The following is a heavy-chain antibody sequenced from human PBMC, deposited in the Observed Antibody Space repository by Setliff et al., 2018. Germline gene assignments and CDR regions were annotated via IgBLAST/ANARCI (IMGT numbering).Heavy chain of an antibody. CDR2: INHSGST. V-gene: IGHV4-34*01. D-gene: IGHD3-3*01. CDR1: GGSFTNYY. Sequence: SETLSLTCTVYGGSFTNYYWGWKRQSPGKGLEWIGEINHSGSTNYNPSLKSRLTISVDASTNQFSLKLYSVTAADTAVYYCRYWSGYYNNAYWGQGTLVTVS. J-gene: IGHJ4*02. CDR3: RYWSGYYNNAY.